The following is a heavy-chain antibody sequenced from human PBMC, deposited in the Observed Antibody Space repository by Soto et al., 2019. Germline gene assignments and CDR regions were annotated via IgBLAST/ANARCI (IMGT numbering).Heavy chain of an antibody. D-gene: IGHD2-15*01. CDR3: ARYLVVVAATQYNWFDP. CDR2: IYYSGST. CDR1: GGSISSYY. J-gene: IGHJ5*02. V-gene: IGHV4-59*01. Sequence: LSLTCTVSGGSISSYYWSWIRQPPGKGLEWIGYIYYSGSTNYNPSLKSRVTISVDTSKNQFSLKLSSVTAADTAVYYCARYLVVVAATQYNWFDPWGQGTLVTVSS.